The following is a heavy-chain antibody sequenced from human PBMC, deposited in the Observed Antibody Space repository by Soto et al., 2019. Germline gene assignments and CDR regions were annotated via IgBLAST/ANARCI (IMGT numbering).Heavy chain of an antibody. D-gene: IGHD3-3*01. CDR2: ISGSGGST. CDR3: AKNNFAAVTRGTFDY. V-gene: IGHV3-23*01. J-gene: IGHJ4*02. CDR1: GFTLKSYA. Sequence: SLRLSCAHSGFTLKSYAMSWVLEAPLKGLEWVSAISGSGGSTYYADSVKGRFNISRDNSKNTLYLQMNSLRAEDTAVYYCAKNNFAAVTRGTFDYWGKGTLVT.